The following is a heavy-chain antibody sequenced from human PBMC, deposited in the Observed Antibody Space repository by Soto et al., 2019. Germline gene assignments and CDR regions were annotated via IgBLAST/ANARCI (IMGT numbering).Heavy chain of an antibody. V-gene: IGHV4-39*01. CDR1: GGSISSSSYY. J-gene: IGHJ6*02. D-gene: IGHD1-7*01. Sequence: PSETLSLTCTVSGGSISSSSYYWGWIRQPPGKGLEWIGGIHYSGSTYYNPSFKSRVSTSLDTSKNQFSLKLNSVTAADTAVYYCTRPFGTTTFYLAMDVWGQGTTVTVSS. CDR2: IHYSGST. CDR3: TRPFGTTTFYLAMDV.